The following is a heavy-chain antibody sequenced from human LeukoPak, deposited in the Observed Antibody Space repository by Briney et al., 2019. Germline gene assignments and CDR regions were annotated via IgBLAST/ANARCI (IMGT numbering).Heavy chain of an antibody. V-gene: IGHV5-51*01. CDR3: ARHLDYYDSSGPPEK. CDR1: GYSFTSYW. D-gene: IGHD3-22*01. CDR2: IYPGDSDT. J-gene: IGHJ4*02. Sequence: GESLKISCKGSGYSFTSYWIGWVRQMPGNGLEWMGFIYPGDSDTRYSPSFQGQVTISADKSISTAYLQWSSLKASDTAMYYCARHLDYYDSSGPPEKWGQGTLVTVSS.